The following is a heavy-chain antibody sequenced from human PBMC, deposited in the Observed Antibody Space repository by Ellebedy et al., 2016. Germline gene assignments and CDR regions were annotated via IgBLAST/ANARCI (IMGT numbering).Heavy chain of an antibody. J-gene: IGHJ3*02. CDR3: ARLMAGDDAFDI. Sequence: SVKVSXXASGGTFSSYAISWVRQAPGQGLEWMGGIIPIFGTANYAQKFQGRVTITADESTSTAYMELSSLRSEDTAVYYCARLMAGDDAFDIWGQGTMVTVSS. V-gene: IGHV1-69*13. CDR1: GGTFSSYA. CDR2: IIPIFGTA. D-gene: IGHD3-16*01.